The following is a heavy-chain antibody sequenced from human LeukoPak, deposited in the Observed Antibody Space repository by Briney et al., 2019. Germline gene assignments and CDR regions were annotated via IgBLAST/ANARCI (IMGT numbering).Heavy chain of an antibody. J-gene: IGHJ4*02. D-gene: IGHD3-22*01. Sequence: ASVKVSCKASGYTFTDYYMHWVRQAPGQGLEWMGWVNPNSGGTNYAQKFQGRVTMTRDTSISTAYMELSRLRSDDTAVYYCARDFRADYYDSSGYIDYWGQGTLVTVSS. CDR3: ARDFRADYYDSSGYIDY. CDR2: VNPNSGGT. V-gene: IGHV1-2*02. CDR1: GYTFTDYY.